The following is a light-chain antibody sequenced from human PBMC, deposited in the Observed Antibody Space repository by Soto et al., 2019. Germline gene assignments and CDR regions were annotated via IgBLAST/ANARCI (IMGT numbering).Light chain of an antibody. CDR2: DAS. CDR1: QDISNY. V-gene: IGKV1-33*01. CDR3: QQYDNLPLT. J-gene: IGKJ4*01. Sequence: DIQMTQSPSSLSASVGDRVTITCQASQDISNYLNWYQQKPGKAPKLLIYDASNLETGVPSRFTGSGSGTDFTYTISSLQPADIATYYCQQYDNLPLTFGGGTNVEIK.